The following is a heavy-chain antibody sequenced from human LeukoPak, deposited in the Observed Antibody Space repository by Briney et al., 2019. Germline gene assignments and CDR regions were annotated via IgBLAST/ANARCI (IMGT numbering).Heavy chain of an antibody. CDR2: IYPGDSDT. CDR1: GYSFTSYW. CDR3: ARGDSIAGGAFDI. V-gene: IGHV5-51*01. J-gene: IGHJ3*02. D-gene: IGHD6-13*01. Sequence: PGESLKISRKGSGYSFTSYWIGWVRQMPGKGLEWMGIIYPGDSDTRYSSSFQGQVTISADKSISTAYLQWSSLKASDTAMYYCARGDSIAGGAFDIWGQGTMVTVSS.